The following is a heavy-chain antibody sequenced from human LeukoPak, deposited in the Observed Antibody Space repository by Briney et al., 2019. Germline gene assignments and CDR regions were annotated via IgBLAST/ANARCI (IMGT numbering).Heavy chain of an antibody. J-gene: IGHJ4*02. Sequence: SETLSLTCTVSGGSISSSSYYWGWIRQPPGKGLEWIGSIYYSGSTYYNPPLKSRVTISVDTSKNQFSLKLSSVTAADTAVYYCARRAQYYDSSGYDTFDYWGQGTLVTVSS. V-gene: IGHV4-39*01. CDR2: IYYSGST. CDR1: GGSISSSSYY. D-gene: IGHD3-22*01. CDR3: ARRAQYYDSSGYDTFDY.